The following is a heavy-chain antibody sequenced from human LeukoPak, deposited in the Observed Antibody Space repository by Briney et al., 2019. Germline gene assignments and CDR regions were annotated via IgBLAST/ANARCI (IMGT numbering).Heavy chain of an antibody. CDR3: ARLIHSYYYDSSGDFDY. V-gene: IGHV1-2*02. Sequence: ASVKVSCKASGYTFTGYYMHWMRQAPGQGLEWMGWINPNSGGTNYAQKFQGRVTMTRDTSISTAYMELSRLRSDDTAVYYCARLIHSYYYDSSGDFDYWGQGTLVTVSS. D-gene: IGHD3-22*01. J-gene: IGHJ4*02. CDR1: GYTFTGYY. CDR2: INPNSGGT.